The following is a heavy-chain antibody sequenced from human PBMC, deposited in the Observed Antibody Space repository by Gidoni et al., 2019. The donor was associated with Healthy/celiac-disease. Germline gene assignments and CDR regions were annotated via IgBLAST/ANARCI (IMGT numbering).Heavy chain of an antibody. D-gene: IGHD1-26*01. Sequence: QLQLQESGPGLVKPSETLSLTCTVSGGSISSSSYYWGWIRQPPGKGLEWIGSIYYSGSTYYNPSLKSRVTISVDTSKNQFSLKLSSVTAADTAVYYCARLAGATTWVNYYYYHGMDVWGQGTTVTVSS. CDR2: IYYSGST. CDR1: GGSISSSSYY. J-gene: IGHJ6*02. CDR3: ARLAGATTWVNYYYYHGMDV. V-gene: IGHV4-39*01.